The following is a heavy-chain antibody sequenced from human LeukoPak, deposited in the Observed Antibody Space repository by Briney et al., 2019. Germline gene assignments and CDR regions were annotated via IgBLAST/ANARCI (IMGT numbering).Heavy chain of an antibody. V-gene: IGHV3-23*01. CDR1: GFTFSSYA. CDR3: AKDANYDFWSGYYHPFDY. CDR2: ISGSGGST. Sequence: GGSLRLSCAASGFTFSSYAMSWVRQAPGKGLEWVSAISGSGGSTYYADSVKGRFTISRDNSKNTLYLQMNSLRAEDTAVYYCAKDANYDFWSGYYHPFDYWGQGTLVTVSS. D-gene: IGHD3-3*01. J-gene: IGHJ4*02.